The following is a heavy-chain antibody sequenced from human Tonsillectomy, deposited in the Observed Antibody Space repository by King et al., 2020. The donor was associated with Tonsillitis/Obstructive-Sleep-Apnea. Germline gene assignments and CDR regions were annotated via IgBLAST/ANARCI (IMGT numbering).Heavy chain of an antibody. CDR3: VRDHCTSTKRSFPV. CDR1: GFRFSEYF. D-gene: IGHD2/OR15-2a*01. Sequence: VQLVESGGGLVRPGGALRLSCEGSGFRFSEYFINWVRQAPGKGLEWGSSITSSSNYIYYGDSLRGRFTISRDNAKNSLYLQMNSLRVEDTAVYYCVRDHCTSTKRSFPVWGKGTTVTVSP. V-gene: IGHV3-21*06. J-gene: IGHJ6*04. CDR2: ITSSSNYI.